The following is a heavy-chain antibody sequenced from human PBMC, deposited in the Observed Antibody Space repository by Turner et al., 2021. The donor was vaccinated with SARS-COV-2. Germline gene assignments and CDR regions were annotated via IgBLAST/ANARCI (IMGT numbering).Heavy chain of an antibody. Sequence: EVQLLESGGGLVQPGGSLRLSCAASGFTFSSYAMSWVRQAPGKGLEWVSTISGSGGSTYYADAVKGRFTISRDNSKNTLYLQMNSLRAEDTAVYYCAKRRYTYSSGWTDYWGQGTLVTVSS. CDR2: ISGSGGST. CDR1: GFTFSSYA. D-gene: IGHD6-19*01. V-gene: IGHV3-23*01. J-gene: IGHJ4*02. CDR3: AKRRYTYSSGWTDY.